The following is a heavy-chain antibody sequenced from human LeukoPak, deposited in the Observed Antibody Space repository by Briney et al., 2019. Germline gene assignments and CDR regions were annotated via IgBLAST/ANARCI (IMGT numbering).Heavy chain of an antibody. CDR1: GFTFSSYG. V-gene: IGHV3-30*18. CDR2: ISYDGSNK. D-gene: IGHD4-11*01. J-gene: IGHJ6*02. Sequence: PGGSLRLSCAASGFTFSSYGMHWVRQAPGKGLEWVAVISYDGSNKYYADSVKGRFTISRDNSKNTLYLQMNSLRAEDTAVYYCAKDRDSNYEPDYYYYYGMDVWGQGTTVTVSS. CDR3: AKDRDSNYEPDYYYYYGMDV.